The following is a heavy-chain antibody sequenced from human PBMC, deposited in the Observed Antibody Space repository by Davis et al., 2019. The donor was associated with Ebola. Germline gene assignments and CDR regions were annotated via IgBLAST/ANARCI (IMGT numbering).Heavy chain of an antibody. V-gene: IGHV3-11*01. Sequence: GESLKISCAASGFTLSDYYMSWIRQAPGKGLEWVSSIRSSDTTIYYSDPVKGRFTVSRDNAKNSLYLQMNSLRAEDTAVYYCATDARAGFDPWGQGTLVTVSS. CDR2: IRSSDTTI. J-gene: IGHJ5*02. CDR1: GFTLSDYY. CDR3: ATDARAGFDP. D-gene: IGHD6-19*01.